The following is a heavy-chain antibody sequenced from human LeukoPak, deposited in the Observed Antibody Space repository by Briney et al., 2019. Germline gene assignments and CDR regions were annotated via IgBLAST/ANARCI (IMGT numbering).Heavy chain of an antibody. CDR1: GFTFSSYG. CDR3: AKGRQQWLALFDY. V-gene: IGHV3-23*01. J-gene: IGHJ4*02. CDR2: ISGSGGST. D-gene: IGHD6-19*01. Sequence: GTLRLSCAASGFTFSSYGMSWVRQAPGKGLEWVSAISGSGGSTYYADSVKGRFTISRDNSKNTLYLQMNSLRAEDTAVYYCAKGRQQWLALFDYWGQGTLVTVSS.